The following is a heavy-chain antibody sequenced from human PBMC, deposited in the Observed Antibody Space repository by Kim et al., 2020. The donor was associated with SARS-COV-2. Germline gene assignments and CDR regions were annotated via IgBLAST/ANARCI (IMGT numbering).Heavy chain of an antibody. D-gene: IGHD5-12*01. CDR1: GFTFSTYG. V-gene: IGHV3-33*01. CDR2: IWYDGSNK. CDR3: ARDPEGVATIAGLDY. J-gene: IGHJ4*01. Sequence: GGSLRLSCAASGFTFSTYGMHWVRQAPGKGLDWVAVIWYDGSNKYYADSVKGRFTISRDSSKNTLYLQMNSLRAEDTAVYYCARDPEGVATIAGLDYWG.